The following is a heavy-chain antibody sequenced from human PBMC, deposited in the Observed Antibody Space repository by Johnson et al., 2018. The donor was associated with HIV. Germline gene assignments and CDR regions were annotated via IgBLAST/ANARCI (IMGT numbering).Heavy chain of an antibody. Sequence: VQLVESGGGLVQPGGSPRLSCAASGFTFSSYWMSWVRQAPGKGLEWVANIKQDGSEKYYVDSVKGRFTISRDNAKNSLYLQINSLRTEDTAVYYCARENYRRRDAFDVWGQGTVVIVSS. J-gene: IGHJ3*01. D-gene: IGHD1-7*01. CDR1: GFTFSSYW. V-gene: IGHV3-7*05. CDR3: ARENYRRRDAFDV. CDR2: IKQDGSEK.